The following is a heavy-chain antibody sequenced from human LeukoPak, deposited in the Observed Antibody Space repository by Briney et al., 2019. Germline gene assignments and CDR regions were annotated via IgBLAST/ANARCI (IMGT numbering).Heavy chain of an antibody. CDR3: AKSQVGRQFDY. V-gene: IGHV3-30-3*02. CDR2: ISHDGSNK. J-gene: IGHJ4*02. CDR1: GFTFSSYA. Sequence: PGGSLRLSCAASGFTFSSYAMHWVRQAPGKGLEWVAVISHDGSNKYYADSVKGRFTISRDNSKNTLYLQMNSLRAEDTAVYYCAKSQVGRQFDYWGQGTLVTVSS.